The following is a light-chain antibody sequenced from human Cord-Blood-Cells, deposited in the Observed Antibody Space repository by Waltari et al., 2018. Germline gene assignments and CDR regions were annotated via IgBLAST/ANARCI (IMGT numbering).Light chain of an antibody. CDR1: SSDVGGYNY. CDR3: CSYAGSYARV. Sequence: QSALTPPRSVSGSPGQSVTISCTGTSSDVGGYNYLSWYQQHPGKAPKLMIYDVSKRPSGVPDRFSGSKSGNTASLTISGLQAEDEADYYCCSYAGSYARVFGGGTKLTVL. V-gene: IGLV2-11*01. CDR2: DVS. J-gene: IGLJ3*02.